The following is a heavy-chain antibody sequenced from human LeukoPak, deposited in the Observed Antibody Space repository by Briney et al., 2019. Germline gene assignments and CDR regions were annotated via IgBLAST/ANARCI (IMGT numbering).Heavy chain of an antibody. V-gene: IGHV3-48*01. J-gene: IGHJ4*02. D-gene: IGHD4-17*01. CDR2: ISSSSMTV. CDR1: GFTFSAYS. Sequence: PGGSLRLSCAASGFTFSAYSMTWVRQAPGKGLEWLSYISSSSMTVYYADSVKGRFTISRDNAKNSLYLQMNSLRAEDTAVYYCARSMPTDYGDYVRGSPVYPHFDYWGQGTLVTVSS. CDR3: ARSMPTDYGDYVRGSPVYPHFDY.